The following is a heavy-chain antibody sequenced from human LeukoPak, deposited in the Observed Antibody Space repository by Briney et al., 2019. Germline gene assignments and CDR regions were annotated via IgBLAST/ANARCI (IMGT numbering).Heavy chain of an antibody. CDR1: GYTFTSYG. D-gene: IGHD3-3*01. CDR2: ISAYNGNT. V-gene: IGHV1-18*01. CDR3: ARLRFLEWLLDYYYYMDV. J-gene: IGHJ6*03. Sequence: ASVKVSCKASGYTFTSYGISWVRQAPGQGLEWMGWISAYNGNTNYAQKLQGRVTMTTDTSTSTAYMELRSLRSDDTAVYYCARLRFLEWLLDYYYYMDVWGKGTTVTVSS.